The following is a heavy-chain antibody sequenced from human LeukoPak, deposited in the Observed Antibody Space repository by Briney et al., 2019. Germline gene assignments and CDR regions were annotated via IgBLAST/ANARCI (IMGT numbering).Heavy chain of an antibody. CDR1: GGSISSYY. J-gene: IGHJ4*02. CDR3: ARVTIAAAGHFDY. V-gene: IGHV4-59*01. D-gene: IGHD6-13*01. CDR2: IYYSGST. Sequence: SETLSLTCTGSGGSISSYYWSWIRQPPGKGVEGIGYIYYSGSTNYNPSLKSRVTISVDTSKNQFSLKLSSVTAADTAVYYCARVTIAAAGHFDYWGQGTLVTVSS.